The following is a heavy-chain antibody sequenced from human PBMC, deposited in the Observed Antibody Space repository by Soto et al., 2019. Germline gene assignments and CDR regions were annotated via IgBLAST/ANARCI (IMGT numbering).Heavy chain of an antibody. V-gene: IGHV3-23*01. D-gene: IGHD3-10*01. CDR2: ITASGTHS. J-gene: IGHJ4*01. CDR1: GFPSSTYGFSTYA. Sequence: RLSCMASGFPSSTYGFSTYAMTWVRQPPGRGLEWVSVITASGTHSYYADSVKGRFTISRDNSRNTLFLQMDSLRADDTAVYFCAKGTSSEFLLSFDDWGHGTLVTVSS. CDR3: AKGTSSEFLLSFDD.